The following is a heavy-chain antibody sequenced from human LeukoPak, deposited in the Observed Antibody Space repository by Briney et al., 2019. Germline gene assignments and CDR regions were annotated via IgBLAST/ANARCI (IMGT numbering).Heavy chain of an antibody. D-gene: IGHD2-2*01. CDR2: IYPGDSDT. V-gene: IGHV5-51*01. CDR1: GYSFTSYW. CDR3: ARQEEYCSSTSCLTYFDY. Sequence: GESLKISCKGSGYSFTSYWIGWVRQMPGKGLKRMGIIYPGDSDTRYSPSFQGQVTISADKSISTAYLQWSSLKASDTAMYYCARQEEYCSSTSCLTYFDYWGQGTLVTVSS. J-gene: IGHJ4*02.